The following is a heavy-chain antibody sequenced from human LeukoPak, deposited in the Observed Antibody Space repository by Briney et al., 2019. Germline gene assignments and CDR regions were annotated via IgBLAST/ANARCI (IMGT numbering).Heavy chain of an antibody. D-gene: IGHD2-15*01. CDR1: GGSISSSSYY. CDR2: IYYSGST. V-gene: IGHV4-39*01. CDR3: ARHKDIVVVVAASIWFDP. Sequence: SETLSLTCTVSGGSISSSSYYWGWIRQPPGKGLEWIGGIYYSGSTYYNPSLKSRVTISVDTSKNQFSLKLSSVTAADTAVYYCARHKDIVVVVAASIWFDPWGQGTLVTVSS. J-gene: IGHJ5*02.